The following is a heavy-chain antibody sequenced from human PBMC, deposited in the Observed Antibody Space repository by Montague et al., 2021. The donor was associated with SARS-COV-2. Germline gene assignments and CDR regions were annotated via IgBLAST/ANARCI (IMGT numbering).Heavy chain of an antibody. CDR2: ISNTGST. V-gene: IGHV4-61*01. J-gene: IGHJ4*02. D-gene: IGHD3-10*01. CDR3: ARVFDGYGSSSYIFHY. CDR1: AVTVSSNSYN. Sequence: SETLSLTCTVSAVTVSSNSYNWSWIRQPPGKGLVWIRYISNTGSTSYKTSLKSRVTISLDTSKNEFSLQMTSVTAADTAVYYCARVFDGYGSSSYIFHYWGQGTLVTVSS.